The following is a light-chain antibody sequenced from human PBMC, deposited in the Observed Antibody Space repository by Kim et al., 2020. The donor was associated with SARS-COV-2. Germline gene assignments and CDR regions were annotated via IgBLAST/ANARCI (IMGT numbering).Light chain of an antibody. CDR2: VNRDGSH. CDR3: QTWGTGIRV. V-gene: IGLV4-69*01. Sequence: QPVLTQSPSASASLGASVQLTCILSSGHSSYAIAWHQQQPGKGPRFLMKVNRDGSHVKGDGIPDRFSGSTSGAERYFTISSLHPEDEADYYCQTWGTGIRVFGGGTQLTVL. J-gene: IGLJ3*02. CDR1: SGHSSYA.